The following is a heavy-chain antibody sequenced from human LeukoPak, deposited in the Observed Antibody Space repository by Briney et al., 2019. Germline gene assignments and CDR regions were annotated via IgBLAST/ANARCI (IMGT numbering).Heavy chain of an antibody. CDR3: ARVFYQYAMDV. J-gene: IGHJ6*02. CDR2: ISHIGRT. V-gene: IGHV4-59*11. Sequence: SETLSLTCAVSGDSFSSHYWTWIRQSPGTGLEWIGYISHIGRTNYNPSLRSRVTISIDTSKNQFSLKLRSVTAADTAVYYCARVFYQYAMDVWGQGTTVTVSS. CDR1: GDSFSSHY.